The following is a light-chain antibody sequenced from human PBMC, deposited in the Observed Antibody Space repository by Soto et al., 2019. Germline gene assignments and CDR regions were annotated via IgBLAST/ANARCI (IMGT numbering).Light chain of an antibody. V-gene: IGKV3-20*01. J-gene: IGKJ5*01. CDR2: GAS. CDR1: RNIRTN. Sequence: ERVWRQAPGTRSLSPGERATHSCMVGRNIRTNLGWYQQKAGQAPRLLFYGASSRATGIADRFSGSGSGTDFTLTICRLEPEDFAVYYCQQYGSSPPTFGQGTRLAI. CDR3: QQYGSSPPT.